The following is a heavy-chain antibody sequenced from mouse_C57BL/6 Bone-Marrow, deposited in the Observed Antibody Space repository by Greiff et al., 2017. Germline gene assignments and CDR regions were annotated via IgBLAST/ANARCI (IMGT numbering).Heavy chain of an antibody. Sequence: EVKLMESEGGLVQPGSSMKLSCTASGFTFSDYYMAWVRQVPEKGLEWVANINYDGSSTYYLDSLKSRFIISGDNARNILYLQMSSLKSEDTATYYCARALIYYYGSSPVGYFDYWGQGTTLTVSS. CDR3: ARALIYYYGSSPVGYFDY. J-gene: IGHJ2*01. CDR2: INYDGSST. CDR1: GFTFSDYY. V-gene: IGHV5-16*01. D-gene: IGHD1-1*01.